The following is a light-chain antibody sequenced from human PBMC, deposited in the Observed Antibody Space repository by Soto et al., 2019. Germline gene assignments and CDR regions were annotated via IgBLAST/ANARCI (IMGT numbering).Light chain of an antibody. CDR2: GAS. Sequence: VVLTQSPGTLSLSPGERATLSCRASQSVSSSYLAWHQQKPGQAPRLLIYGASSRATGIPDRVSGSGSGTDFTLTISRLEPEDFAVYYCQQYGSSPLTFGGGTKVEIK. CDR3: QQYGSSPLT. J-gene: IGKJ4*01. V-gene: IGKV3-20*01. CDR1: QSVSSSY.